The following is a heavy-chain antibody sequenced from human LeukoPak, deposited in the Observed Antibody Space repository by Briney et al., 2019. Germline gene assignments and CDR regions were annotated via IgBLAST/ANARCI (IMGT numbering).Heavy chain of an antibody. V-gene: IGHV5-51*01. D-gene: IGHD3-22*01. CDR1: GYIFTSYW. CDR2: IYPGDSDT. Sequence: GGSLKIPCKGSGYIFTSYWIGWVRQLPGKGLEWRGIIYPGDSDTRYSPSFQGQVTISADKSISTAYLQWSSLKASDTAMYYCASTNYDSSGFQWDYWGQGTLVTVSS. J-gene: IGHJ4*02. CDR3: ASTNYDSSGFQWDY.